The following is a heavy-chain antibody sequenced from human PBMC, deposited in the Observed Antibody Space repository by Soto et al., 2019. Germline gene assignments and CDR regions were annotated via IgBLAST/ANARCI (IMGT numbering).Heavy chain of an antibody. J-gene: IGHJ5*02. Sequence: QVQLVESGGGVVQPGRSLRLSCVASGFTFSNYGMHWVRQAPGKGLEWVALITYDGGNIYYEEYVKGRFTISRDNSKNTLFLQMNSLRTEDTAIYYCANDNEERSSNWSAHWGQGTLITVSS. CDR3: ANDNEERSSNWSAH. D-gene: IGHD2-2*01. CDR1: GFTFSNYG. CDR2: ITYDGGNI. V-gene: IGHV3-30*18.